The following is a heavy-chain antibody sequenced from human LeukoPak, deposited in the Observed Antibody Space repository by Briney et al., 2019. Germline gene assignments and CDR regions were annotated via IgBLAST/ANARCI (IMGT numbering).Heavy chain of an antibody. D-gene: IGHD6-19*01. CDR3: ARHGAGTFDY. Sequence: SETLSLTCTVFCGSISSYYWSWIRPPPGKGLEWIGYIYYSATTNYNPSLKSRVTITVDTSKNRYSLNLSSVTAADTAVYYCARHGAGTFDYWGQEPWSPSPQ. CDR1: CGSISSYY. CDR2: IYYSATT. J-gene: IGHJ4*01. V-gene: IGHV4-59*08.